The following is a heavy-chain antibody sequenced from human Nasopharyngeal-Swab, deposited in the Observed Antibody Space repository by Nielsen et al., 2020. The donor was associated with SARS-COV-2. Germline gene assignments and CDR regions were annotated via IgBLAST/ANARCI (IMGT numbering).Heavy chain of an antibody. CDR1: GFSLSTSGMC. Sequence: SGPTLVKPTQTRTLTCTFSGFSLSTSGMCVSWIRQPPGKALEWLARIDWDDDKYYSTSLKTRLTISKDTSKNQVVLTMTNMDPVDTATYYCAHSSTMIVVADNWFDPWGQGTLVTVSS. D-gene: IGHD3-22*01. CDR2: IDWDDDK. CDR3: AHSSTMIVVADNWFDP. J-gene: IGHJ5*02. V-gene: IGHV2-70*12.